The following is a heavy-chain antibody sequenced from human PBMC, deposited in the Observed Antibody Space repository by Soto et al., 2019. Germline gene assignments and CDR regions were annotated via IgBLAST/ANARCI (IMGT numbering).Heavy chain of an antibody. CDR3: ARVYDCSSWYRSGRFYRRNNWFDP. D-gene: IGHD6-13*01. CDR1: GYTFTIYG. CDR2: ISAYNGNT. J-gene: IGHJ5*02. Sequence: ASVKVSCKASGYTFTIYGISWVRQAPGQGLEWMGWISAYNGNTNYAQKLQGRVTMTTDTSTSTAYMELRSLRSDDTAVYYCARVYDCSSWYRSGRFYRRNNWFDPWGQGTLVTVSS. V-gene: IGHV1-18*01.